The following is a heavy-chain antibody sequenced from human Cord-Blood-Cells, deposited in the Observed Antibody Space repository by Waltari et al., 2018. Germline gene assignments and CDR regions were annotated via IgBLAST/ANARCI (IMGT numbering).Heavy chain of an antibody. CDR3: ARDRVGADAFDI. CDR2: IKQDGSEK. Sequence: EVQLVESGGGLVQPGGALRLSCAASGFTFSSYWMTWVRQAPGKGLEWVANIKQDGSEKYYVDSVKGRFTISRDNAKNSLYPQMNSLRAEDTAVYYCARDRVGADAFDIWGQGTMVTVSS. V-gene: IGHV3-7*01. D-gene: IGHD1-26*01. J-gene: IGHJ3*02. CDR1: GFTFSSYW.